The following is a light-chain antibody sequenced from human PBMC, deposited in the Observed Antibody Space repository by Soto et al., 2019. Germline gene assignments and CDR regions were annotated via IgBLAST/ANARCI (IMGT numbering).Light chain of an antibody. V-gene: IGKV1-5*03. CDR3: QHYNSYSEA. J-gene: IGKJ1*01. Sequence: DIQMTQSPCARSGSVGEGVTSTCRASQTISSWLAWYQQKPGKAPKLLIYKASTLKSGVPSRFSGSGSGTEFTLTISSLQPDDFATYYCQHYNSYSEAFGQGTKVDIK. CDR2: KAS. CDR1: QTISSW.